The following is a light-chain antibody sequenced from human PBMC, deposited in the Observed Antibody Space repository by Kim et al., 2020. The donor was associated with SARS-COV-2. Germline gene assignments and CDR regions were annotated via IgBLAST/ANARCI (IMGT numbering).Light chain of an antibody. CDR3: LQYHDWPLT. J-gene: IGKJ4*01. V-gene: IGKV3-15*01. CDR1: QSINSN. Sequence: VAPEERATLSCRASQSINSNLAWYQQKPGQAPRLLIYVASSRATDFPARFSGSGSGTDFTLTISSLQSEDFAVYYCLQYHDWPLTFGGGTKVDIK. CDR2: VAS.